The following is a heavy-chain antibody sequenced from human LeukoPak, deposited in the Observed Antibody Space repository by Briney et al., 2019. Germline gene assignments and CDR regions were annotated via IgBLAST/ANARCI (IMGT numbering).Heavy chain of an antibody. CDR3: ARQFFGAGPPYFDY. J-gene: IGHJ4*02. CDR1: GGSISSGGYY. D-gene: IGHD3-16*01. V-gene: IGHV4-31*03. Sequence: PSQTLSLTCTVSGGSISSGGYYWSWIRQHPGKGLEWIGYIYYSGSTYYNPSLKSRVTISVDTSKNQFSLKLSSVTAADTAVYYCARQFFGAGPPYFDYWGQGNMVSVSS. CDR2: IYYSGST.